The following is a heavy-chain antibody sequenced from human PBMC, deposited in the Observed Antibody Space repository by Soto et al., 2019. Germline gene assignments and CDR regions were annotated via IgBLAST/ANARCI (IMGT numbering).Heavy chain of an antibody. V-gene: IGHV3-48*01. CDR2: KRRSSSII. CDR3: ARDREGDGYNFDY. CDR1: GFTFSSYS. Sequence: EVQLVESGGGLVQPGGSLRLSCAASGFTFSSYSMNWVRQAPGKGLEWVSYKRRSSSIIHYEDSVKGRFTISRDNAKNSLYRQMNSLRADDTAVYYCARDREGDGYNFDYWGQGILVTVSS. J-gene: IGHJ4*02. D-gene: IGHD6-25*01.